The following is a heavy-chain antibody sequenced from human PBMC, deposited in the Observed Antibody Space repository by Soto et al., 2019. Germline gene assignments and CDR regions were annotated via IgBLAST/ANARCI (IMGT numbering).Heavy chain of an antibody. D-gene: IGHD6-6*01. Sequence: QVQLQESGPGLVKPSETLSLTCTVSGGSISSYYWNWIRQPAGKGLEWIGRIYSSRSTNYNPSLKSRVNMSVDTSKHQFSLELRTVTAADTAVYYCARMVRGGYSSPSAIDYWGQGTLVTVSS. J-gene: IGHJ4*02. CDR3: ARMVRGGYSSPSAIDY. CDR2: IYSSRST. CDR1: GGSISSYY. V-gene: IGHV4-4*07.